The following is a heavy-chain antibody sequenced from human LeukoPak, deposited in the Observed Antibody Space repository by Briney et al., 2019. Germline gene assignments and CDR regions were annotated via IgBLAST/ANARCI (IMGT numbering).Heavy chain of an antibody. D-gene: IGHD4-17*01. CDR3: AREGIYGDYRH. V-gene: IGHV4-61*02. CDR2: IDISGST. Sequence: SETPSLTCTVSGGSISSGSYYWSWIRQPAGKGLEWIGRIDISGSTNYNPSLKSRVSISVDTSKNQFSLKLSSVTAADTAVYYRAREGIYGDYRHWGQGTLVTVSS. CDR1: GGSISSGSYY. J-gene: IGHJ4*02.